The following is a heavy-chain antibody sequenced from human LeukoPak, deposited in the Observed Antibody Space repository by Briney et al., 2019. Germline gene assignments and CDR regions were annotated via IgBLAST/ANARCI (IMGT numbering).Heavy chain of an antibody. V-gene: IGHV4-4*09. CDR3: ARHGDNYYDSSGYYYLTAYYFDS. Sequence: SETLSLTCTVSGDSISSYYWSWVRQPPGKGLEWIGYISTSGRTNYNPSLESRVTISVDTSKNQVSLRLSSVTAADTAIYYCARHGDNYYDSSGYYYLTAYYFDSWGQGTLVTVSS. J-gene: IGHJ4*02. CDR1: GDSISSYY. D-gene: IGHD3-22*01. CDR2: ISTSGRT.